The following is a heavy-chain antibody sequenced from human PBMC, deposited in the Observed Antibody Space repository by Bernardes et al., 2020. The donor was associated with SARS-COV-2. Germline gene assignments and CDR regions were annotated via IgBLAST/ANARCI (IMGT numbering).Heavy chain of an antibody. D-gene: IGHD3-10*01. Sequence: GGSLRLSRAASGFTFDDYAMHWVRQAPGKGLEWVSGISWNSGSIGYADSVKGRFTISRDNAKNSLYLQMNSLRAEDTALYYCAKDGGMLLWFGETTGPDIWGQGTMVTVSS. V-gene: IGHV3-9*01. CDR1: GFTFDDYA. CDR2: ISWNSGSI. CDR3: AKDGGMLLWFGETTGPDI. J-gene: IGHJ3*02.